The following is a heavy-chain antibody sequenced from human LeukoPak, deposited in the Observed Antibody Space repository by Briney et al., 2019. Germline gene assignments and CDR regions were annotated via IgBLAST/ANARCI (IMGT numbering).Heavy chain of an antibody. CDR3: ARDPPSSGYYYIHFQH. CDR2: IKQDGSDK. Sequence: PGGSLRLSCAASGFTFTTHWMSWVRQAPGKGLEWVANIKQDGSDKYYVESVKGRFTISRDNPKNSLYLQMNSLRAEDTAVYYCARDPPSSGYYYIHFQHWGQGTLVTVSS. V-gene: IGHV3-7*03. CDR1: GFTFTTHW. J-gene: IGHJ1*01. D-gene: IGHD3-22*01.